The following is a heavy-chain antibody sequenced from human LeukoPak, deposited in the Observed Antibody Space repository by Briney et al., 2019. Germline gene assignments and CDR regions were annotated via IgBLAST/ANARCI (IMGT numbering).Heavy chain of an antibody. D-gene: IGHD1-26*01. CDR3: ANSIVGATGTFDY. CDR1: GFTFSSYA. V-gene: IGHV3-23*01. CDR2: ISGSGGST. J-gene: IGHJ4*02. Sequence: GGSLRLSCAASGFTFSSYAMSWVRQAPGKGLEWVSTISGSGGSTYYTDSVKGRFTISRDNSKNTPYLQMNSLRAEDTAVYYCANSIVGATGTFDYWGQGTLVTVSS.